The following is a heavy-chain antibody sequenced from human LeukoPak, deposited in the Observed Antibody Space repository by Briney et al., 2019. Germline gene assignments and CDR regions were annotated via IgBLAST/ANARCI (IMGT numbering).Heavy chain of an antibody. CDR2: ISNNGGYT. J-gene: IGHJ4*02. D-gene: IGHD6-19*01. CDR1: GFTFSSSA. Sequence: GGSLRLSCAASGFTFSSSAMSWVRQAPGKGLEWVSAISNNGGYTYYADSVQGRFTVSRDNSKNTLYLQMNSLRAEDTAVYYRARVRPGSGWPFDYWGQGTLVTVSS. V-gene: IGHV3-23*01. CDR3: ARVRPGSGWPFDY.